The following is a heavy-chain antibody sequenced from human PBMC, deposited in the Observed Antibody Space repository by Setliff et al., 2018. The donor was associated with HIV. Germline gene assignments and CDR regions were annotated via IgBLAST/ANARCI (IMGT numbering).Heavy chain of an antibody. CDR3: TRDLSHIVVVMPRFRY. V-gene: IGHV3-49*04. CDR2: IRSKAYGGTT. Sequence: PGGSLRLSCTASGFTFGDYAMSWVRQAPGKGLEWVGCIRSKAYGGTTEYAASVKGRFTISRDDSNSIAYLQMNSLKTEDTAVYYCTRDLSHIVVVMPRFRYWGQGTLVTVSS. J-gene: IGHJ4*02. D-gene: IGHD2-21*01. CDR1: GFTFGDYA.